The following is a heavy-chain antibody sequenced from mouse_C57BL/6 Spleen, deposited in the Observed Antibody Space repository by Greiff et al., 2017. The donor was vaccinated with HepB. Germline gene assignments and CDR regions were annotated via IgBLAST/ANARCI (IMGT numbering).Heavy chain of an antibody. Sequence: EVQLQQSGPELVKPGASVKMSCKASGYTFTDYNMHWVKQSHGKSLEWIGYINPNNGGTSYNQKFKGKATLTVNKSSSTAYMELRSLTSEDSAVYYCASPYGNYVYFDYWGQGTTLTVSS. V-gene: IGHV1-22*01. CDR2: INPNNGGT. D-gene: IGHD2-1*01. CDR1: GYTFTDYN. J-gene: IGHJ2*01. CDR3: ASPYGNYVYFDY.